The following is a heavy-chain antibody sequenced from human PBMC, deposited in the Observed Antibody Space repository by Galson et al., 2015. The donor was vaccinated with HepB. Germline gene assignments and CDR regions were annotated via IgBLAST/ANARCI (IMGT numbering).Heavy chain of an antibody. V-gene: IGHV1-2*02. CDR3: ARGTGHYYYGIDV. CDR2: INPKSGGT. Sequence: SVKVSCKASGYTFTGFYMHWVRQAPGQGLQWMAWINPKSGGTKYAHKFQGSVTITRDTSINTTYMELSRLSSDDTAVYYCARGTGHYYYGIDVWGQGTTVTVSS. CDR1: GYTFTGFY. J-gene: IGHJ6*02.